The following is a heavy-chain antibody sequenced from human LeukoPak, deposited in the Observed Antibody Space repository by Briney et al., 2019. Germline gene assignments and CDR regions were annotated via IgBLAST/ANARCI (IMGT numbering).Heavy chain of an antibody. Sequence: PGGSLRLSCAASGFTFSSYAISWVRQAPGKGLEWVSAISGSGGTTYYADSVKGRFTISRDNSKNSLFLQMNSLRAEDTAVYYCAKEIVVVPAAPPVDAFDIWGQGTMVTVSS. J-gene: IGHJ3*02. CDR1: GFTFSSYA. D-gene: IGHD2-2*01. V-gene: IGHV3-23*01. CDR2: ISGSGGTT. CDR3: AKEIVVVPAAPPVDAFDI.